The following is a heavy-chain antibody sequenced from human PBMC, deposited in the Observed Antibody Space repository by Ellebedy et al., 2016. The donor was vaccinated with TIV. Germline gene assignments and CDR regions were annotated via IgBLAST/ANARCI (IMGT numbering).Heavy chain of an antibody. CDR2: MYHFGTT. J-gene: IGHJ4*02. Sequence: MPSETLSLTCPVSAASVSSANWWNWIRQSPGTGLEWFGAMYHFGTTNYNPSLRGRVTISVDKSNNQFSLKLSSVTAADTAVYYCARADVRGAKFYFDLWGQGTLVTVSS. CDR1: AASVSSANW. D-gene: IGHD3-10*01. V-gene: IGHV4-4*02. CDR3: ARADVRGAKFYFDL.